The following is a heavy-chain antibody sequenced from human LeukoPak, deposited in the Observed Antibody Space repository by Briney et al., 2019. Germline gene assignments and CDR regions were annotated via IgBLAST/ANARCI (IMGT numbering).Heavy chain of an antibody. CDR2: INHSGST. J-gene: IGHJ3*02. Sequence: SETLSLTCAVYGGSFSGYYWSWIRQPPGKGLEWIGEINHSGSTNYNPSLKSRVTISVDTSKNQFSLKLSSVTAADTAVYYCARVEAAAVDIWGQRTMVTVSS. CDR1: GGSFSGYY. V-gene: IGHV4-34*01. CDR3: ARVEAAAVDI. D-gene: IGHD6-13*01.